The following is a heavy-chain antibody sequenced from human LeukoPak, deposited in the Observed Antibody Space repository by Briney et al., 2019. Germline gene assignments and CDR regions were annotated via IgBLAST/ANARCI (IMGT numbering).Heavy chain of an antibody. J-gene: IGHJ5*02. CDR1: GFTFSSYW. Sequence: GGSLRLSCAASGFTFSSYWLSWVRQTPGKGLEWVANIKQDGSEKYYVDSVKGRFTISRDNAENSLYLQMNSLRAEDTAVYFCARGPLQYCSGTSCYFDPWGQGTLATVSS. CDR2: IKQDGSEK. D-gene: IGHD2-2*01. V-gene: IGHV3-7*01. CDR3: ARGPLQYCSGTSCYFDP.